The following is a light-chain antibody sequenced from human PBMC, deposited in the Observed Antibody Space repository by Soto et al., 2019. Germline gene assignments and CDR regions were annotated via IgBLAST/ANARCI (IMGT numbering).Light chain of an antibody. V-gene: IGKV1-5*01. J-gene: IGKJ1*01. CDR3: QQYNSYS. Sequence: DIQMTQSPSTLPASVGDRVTITCRASQSISNWLACYQQKPGTAPKLLIYHASTLESGVPSRFSGSGSGTEFTLTISSLQPDDFATYYCQQYNSYSFGQGTKVDIK. CDR1: QSISNW. CDR2: HAS.